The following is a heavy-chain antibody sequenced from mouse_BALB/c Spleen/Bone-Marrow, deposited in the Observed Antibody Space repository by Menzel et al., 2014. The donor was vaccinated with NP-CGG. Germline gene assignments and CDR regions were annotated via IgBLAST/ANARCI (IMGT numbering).Heavy chain of an antibody. J-gene: IGHJ4*01. CDR2: INPSNGGT. V-gene: IGHV1S81*02. CDR1: GYTFTSNY. CDR3: SRGRRDALDY. Sequence: QVQLQQSGAELVKPGASVKLSCKASGYTFTSNYMHWVKQRPGQGLEWFGEINPSNGGTNFNEKFKNKATLTVDKSSSTPYMRLSSQASEDSAVYYYSRGRRDALDYWGQGTSVTVSS.